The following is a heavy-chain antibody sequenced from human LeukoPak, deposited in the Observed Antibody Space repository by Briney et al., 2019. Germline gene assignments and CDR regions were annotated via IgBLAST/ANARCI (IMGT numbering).Heavy chain of an antibody. Sequence: GGTLRLSCAASGFTFNTYGMSWVRQAPGKGLEWVSVLYTGGIRYYAGFVRGRFTISRDDSKNTLYLQMNNLRAEDTAIYYCTKMFTKDNWYGGPDYWGQGTLVTVSS. J-gene: IGHJ4*02. D-gene: IGHD2-8*01. CDR2: LYTGGIR. V-gene: IGHV3-23*03. CDR1: GFTFNTYG. CDR3: TKMFTKDNWYGGPDY.